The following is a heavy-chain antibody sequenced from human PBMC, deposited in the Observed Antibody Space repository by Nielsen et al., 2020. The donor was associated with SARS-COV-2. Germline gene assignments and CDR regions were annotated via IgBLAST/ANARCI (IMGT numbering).Heavy chain of an antibody. CDR3: ARGRTLVDCSGGSCPFDP. V-gene: IGHV1-69*13. CDR2: IIPIFGTA. J-gene: IGHJ5*02. D-gene: IGHD2-15*01. CDR1: GGTFSSYA. Sequence: SVKVSCKASGGTFSSYAISWVRQAPGQGLEWMGGIIPIFGTANYAQKFQGRVTITADESTSTAYMELSRLRSDDTAVYYCARGRTLVDCSGGSCPFDPWGQGTLVTVSS.